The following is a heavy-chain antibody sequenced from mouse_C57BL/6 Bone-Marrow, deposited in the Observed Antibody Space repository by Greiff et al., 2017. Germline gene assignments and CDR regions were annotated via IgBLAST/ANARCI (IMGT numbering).Heavy chain of an antibody. CDR1: GYTFTSYT. J-gene: IGHJ1*03. CDR2: IHHSSGYT. CDR3: ARESDTTLPSYWYFDV. Sequence: QVQLQQSGAELARPGASVKMSCKASGYTFTSYTMHWVKQRTGQGLEWIGYIHHSSGYTKYNQKFKDKATLNADKSSSTAYMQLSSLTSEDSAVYYCARESDTTLPSYWYFDVWGTGTTVTVSS. V-gene: IGHV1-4*01. D-gene: IGHD2-12*01.